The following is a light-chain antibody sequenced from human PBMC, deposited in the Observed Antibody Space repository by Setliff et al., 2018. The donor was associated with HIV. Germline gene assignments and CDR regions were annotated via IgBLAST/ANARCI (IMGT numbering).Light chain of an antibody. CDR1: RNDVGNYNY. CDR3: SSYTTTDTLV. V-gene: IGLV2-14*01. CDR2: EVT. J-gene: IGLJ1*01. Sequence: SALTQPASVSGSPGQSITIPCTGTRNDVGNYNYVSWYQQHPGKAPKLILYEVTNRPSGVSHRFSGSKSGSTASLTISGLLDEDEADYYCSSYTTTDTLVFATGTKVTVL.